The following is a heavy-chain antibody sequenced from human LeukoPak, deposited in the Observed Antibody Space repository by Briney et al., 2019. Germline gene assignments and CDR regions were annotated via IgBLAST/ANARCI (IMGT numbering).Heavy chain of an antibody. Sequence: PSQTLSLTCTVSGGSISSGDYYWSWIRQPPGKGLEWIGYIYYSGSTYYNPSLKSRVTISVDTSKNQFSLNLSSVTAADTAVYYFARVSPQGAFDIWGQGTMVTVSS. V-gene: IGHV4-30-4*01. CDR2: IYYSGST. J-gene: IGHJ3*02. CDR1: GGSISSGDYY. CDR3: ARVSPQGAFDI.